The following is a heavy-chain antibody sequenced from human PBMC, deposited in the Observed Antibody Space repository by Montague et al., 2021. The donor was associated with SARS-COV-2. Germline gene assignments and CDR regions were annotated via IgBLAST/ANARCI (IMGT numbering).Heavy chain of an antibody. V-gene: IGHV4-39*01. CDR1: GGSISSSSYY. J-gene: IGHJ4*02. CDR3: ARPLFGVSYLSLFNY. CDR2: IYYSGST. D-gene: IGHD1-26*01. Sequence: SETLSLTCTVSGGSISSSSYYWGWIRQPPGKGLEWIGSIYYSGSTYYNPSLKSRVTISVDTSKNQFSLKLSSVTAADTAVYYCARPLFGVSYLSLFNYWGQGTLVTVSS.